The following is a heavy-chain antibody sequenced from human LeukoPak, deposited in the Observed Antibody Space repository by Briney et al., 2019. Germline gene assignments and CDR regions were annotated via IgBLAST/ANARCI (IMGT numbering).Heavy chain of an antibody. V-gene: IGHV1-2*02. D-gene: IGHD1-26*01. CDR3: ARDMDSGPDFFDY. J-gene: IGHJ4*02. Sequence: ASVKVSCKAAGYTFTSCDINWGRQATGQGLGLMGWINPHSGGTDHAQKFQGRVNMTRDTSISTAYMELSRLRSDDTAVYYCARDMDSGPDFFDYWGLGTLVTVSS. CDR2: INPHSGGT. CDR1: GYTFTSCD.